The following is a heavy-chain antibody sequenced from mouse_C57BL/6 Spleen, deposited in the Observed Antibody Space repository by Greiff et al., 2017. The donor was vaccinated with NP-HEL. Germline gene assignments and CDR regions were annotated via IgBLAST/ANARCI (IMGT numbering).Heavy chain of an antibody. CDR1: GYTFTDYN. D-gene: IGHD2-5*01. Sequence: EVQLQQSGPELVKPGASVKIPCKASGYTFTDYNMDWVKQSHGKSLEWIGDINPNNGGTIYNQKFKGKATLTVDKSSSTAYMELRSLTSEDTAVYYCARRGNYYSNHGAWFAYWGQGTLVTVSA. CDR3: ARRGNYYSNHGAWFAY. J-gene: IGHJ3*01. V-gene: IGHV1-18*01. CDR2: INPNNGGT.